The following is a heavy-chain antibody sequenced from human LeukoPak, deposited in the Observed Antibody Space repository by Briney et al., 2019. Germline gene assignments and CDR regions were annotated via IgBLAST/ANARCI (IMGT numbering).Heavy chain of an antibody. CDR2: ISGSGGNT. J-gene: IGHJ4*02. Sequence: GGSLRLSCAASGFPFSTHSLNWVRQAPGKGLEWVSVISGSGGNTYYADSVKGRFTISRDNSKNTLYLQMNSLRPEDTAVYYCAKASGGNVVYWGQGTLVTVSS. CDR3: AKASGGNVVY. CDR1: GFPFSTHS. D-gene: IGHD4-23*01. V-gene: IGHV3-23*01.